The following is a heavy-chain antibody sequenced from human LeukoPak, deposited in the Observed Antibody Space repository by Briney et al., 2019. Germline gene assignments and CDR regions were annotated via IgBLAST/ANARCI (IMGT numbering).Heavy chain of an antibody. CDR2: INHSGST. CDR1: GGPFSGYY. CDR3: ARRRVGWFGERAFDY. D-gene: IGHD3-10*01. V-gene: IGHV4-34*01. J-gene: IGHJ4*02. Sequence: PSETLSLTCAVYGGPFSGYYWSWIRQPPGKGLEWIGEINHSGSTNYNPSLKSRVTISVDTSKNQFSLKLSSVTAADTAVYYCARRRVGWFGERAFDYWGQGTLVTVSS.